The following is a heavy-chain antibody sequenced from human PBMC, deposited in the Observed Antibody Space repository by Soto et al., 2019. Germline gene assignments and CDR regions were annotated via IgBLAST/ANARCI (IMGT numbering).Heavy chain of an antibody. V-gene: IGHV3-15*01. CDR2: IKSKTDGGTI. CDR3: TAYGNHGSLDY. Sequence: EVQLVESGGGLVKPGGSLRLSCAASGFIFSNAWMSWVRQAPGKGLEWVGRIKSKTDGGTIDYAAPVKGRFTISRDDSKNTLYLQMNSLDTEDTAVYYCTAYGNHGSLDYWGQGTLVTVSS. D-gene: IGHD1-1*01. J-gene: IGHJ4*02. CDR1: GFIFSNAW.